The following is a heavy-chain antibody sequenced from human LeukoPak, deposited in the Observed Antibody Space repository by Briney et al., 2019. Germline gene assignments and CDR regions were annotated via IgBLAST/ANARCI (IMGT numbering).Heavy chain of an antibody. J-gene: IGHJ4*02. Sequence: GGSLRLSCAASGFTFSSYGVHWVRQAPGKGLEWVAVIWYDGSNKYCADSVKGRFTISRDNSKNTLYLQMNSLRAEDTAVYYCARDHAWRVVAATPADYWGQGTLVTVSS. CDR2: IWYDGSNK. V-gene: IGHV3-33*01. D-gene: IGHD2-15*01. CDR1: GFTFSSYG. CDR3: ARDHAWRVVAATPADY.